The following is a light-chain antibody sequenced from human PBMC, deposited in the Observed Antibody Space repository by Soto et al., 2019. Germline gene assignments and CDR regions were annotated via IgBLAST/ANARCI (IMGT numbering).Light chain of an antibody. V-gene: IGKV3-15*01. CDR2: GAS. CDR3: QQMNSFPHT. J-gene: IGKJ2*01. Sequence: EIVMTHSPATLSVSPGERATLSCRASQSVSNNLAWYQQKPGQAPRLLIYGASTRATAIPARFSGSGSGTEFTLTISSLQSEDFATYYCQQMNSFPHTFGQGTKLEIK. CDR1: QSVSNN.